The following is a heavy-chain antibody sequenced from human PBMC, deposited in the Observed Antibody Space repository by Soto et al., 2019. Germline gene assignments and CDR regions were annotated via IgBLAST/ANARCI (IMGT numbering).Heavy chain of an antibody. J-gene: IGHJ6*02. D-gene: IGHD3-22*01. V-gene: IGHV3-53*01. CDR2: LYRGVST. CDR3: PRPYHYSFPSGLDV. CDR1: GSTVSSKY. Sequence: GGSRRLSGAVSGSTVSSKYMSWVRQAPGKGLEWVSVLYRGVSTYYADSVKGLFTICRDNSQNTRYLEMHSLRAQDQAASYCPRPYHYSFPSGLDVCGHGTKVTAS.